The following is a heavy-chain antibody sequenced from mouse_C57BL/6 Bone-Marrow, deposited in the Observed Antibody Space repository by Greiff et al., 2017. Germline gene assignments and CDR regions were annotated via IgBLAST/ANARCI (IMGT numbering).Heavy chain of an antibody. CDR2: IYPGSGST. CDR1: GYTFTSYW. CDR3: SRPYYWNLLYFDV. Sequence: QVQLQQSGAELVKPGASVKMSCKASGYTFTSYWITWVKQRPGQGLEWIGDIYPGSGSTNYNEKFKSKATLTVDTSSSTAYMQLSSLTSEDSAVYYCSRPYYWNLLYFDVWGKGATGTGPS. J-gene: IGHJ1*03. V-gene: IGHV1-55*01. D-gene: IGHD2-10*01.